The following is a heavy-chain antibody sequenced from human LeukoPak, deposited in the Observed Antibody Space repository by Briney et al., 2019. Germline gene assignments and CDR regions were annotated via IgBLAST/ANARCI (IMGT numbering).Heavy chain of an antibody. CDR3: AREPYGDYYFDY. CDR2: ISGSGGST. D-gene: IGHD4-17*01. J-gene: IGHJ4*02. Sequence: QSGGSLRLSCAASGFTFSSYAMSWVRQAPGKGLEWVSAISGSGGSTYYADSVKGRFTISRDNSKNTLYLQMNSLRAEDTAVYYCAREPYGDYYFDYWGQGTLVTVSS. V-gene: IGHV3-23*01. CDR1: GFTFSSYA.